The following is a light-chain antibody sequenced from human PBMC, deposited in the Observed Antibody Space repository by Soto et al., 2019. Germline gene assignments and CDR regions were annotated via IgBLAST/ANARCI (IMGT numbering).Light chain of an antibody. V-gene: IGLV2-23*02. CDR2: EVT. Sequence: QSALSQPASVSGSPGQSVTISCTGTSSDIGSYNLVSWYHHRPGQAPKLVIYEVTRRPSVDSNRFSGSKSGNTASLTVAGVQPEDEGDYYCCSYAGGRTFVVFGAGTKVTVL. CDR3: CSYAGGRTFVV. CDR1: SSDIGSYNL. J-gene: IGLJ3*02.